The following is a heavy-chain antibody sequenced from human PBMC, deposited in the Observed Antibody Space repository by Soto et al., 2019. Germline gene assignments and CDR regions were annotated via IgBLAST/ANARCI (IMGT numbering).Heavy chain of an antibody. D-gene: IGHD3-9*01. J-gene: IGHJ4*02. CDR1: GASIGTSNW. V-gene: IGHV4-4*02. CDR3: ARLKTYDILNKADY. Sequence: QVQLQESGPGLVKPSGTLSLTCAVSGASIGTSNWWSWVRQSPGKGLEWIGEIHDSGSTKYNPSLKTRVTISRYKSKHQFSLNVSAVTAADTAVYYCARLKTYDILNKADYWGQGSLVTVSS. CDR2: IHDSGST.